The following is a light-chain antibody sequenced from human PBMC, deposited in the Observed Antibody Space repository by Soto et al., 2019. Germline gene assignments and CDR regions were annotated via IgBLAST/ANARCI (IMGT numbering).Light chain of an antibody. Sequence: EIVMTQSPATLSVSPGERATLSCRASQSVSSNLAWYQQKPGQAPRLLIYAASTRATGVPARFSGIGSGTEFTLTISSLQSEDSAVYYCQQYNDWPPKHTFGQGTKLEIK. CDR2: AAS. V-gene: IGKV3-15*01. J-gene: IGKJ2*01. CDR3: QQYNDWPPKHT. CDR1: QSVSSN.